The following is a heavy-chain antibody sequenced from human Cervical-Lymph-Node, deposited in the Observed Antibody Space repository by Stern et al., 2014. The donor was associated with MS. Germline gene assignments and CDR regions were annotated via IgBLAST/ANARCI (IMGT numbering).Heavy chain of an antibody. J-gene: IGHJ4*02. CDR3: ARQTTAWASDV. Sequence: EVQLVESGAELIRPGESLKISCTGSGYKFSIYWIAWVRQMPGKGLEWVGIIYPGDSETRYSPSFQGQVTMSADKSTSTAYLQWSSLNASDTAMYFCARQTTAWASDVWGQGTLVTVSS. CDR2: IYPGDSET. D-gene: IGHD1-14*01. V-gene: IGHV5-51*01. CDR1: GYKFSIYW.